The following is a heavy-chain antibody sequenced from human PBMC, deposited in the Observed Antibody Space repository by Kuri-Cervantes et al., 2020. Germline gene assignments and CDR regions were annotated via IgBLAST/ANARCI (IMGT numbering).Heavy chain of an antibody. Sequence: GESLKISCTASGFTFGDYAMSWFRQAPGKGLEWGGFIRSKAHGGSTEYAASVKGRFTSSRDDSKSIAYLHMNSLKTEDTAVYYCTRGGYYDSSGLADYWGQGTLVTVSS. CDR2: IRSKAHGGST. CDR1: GFTFGDYA. J-gene: IGHJ4*02. CDR3: TRGGYYDSSGLADY. D-gene: IGHD3-22*01. V-gene: IGHV3-49*03.